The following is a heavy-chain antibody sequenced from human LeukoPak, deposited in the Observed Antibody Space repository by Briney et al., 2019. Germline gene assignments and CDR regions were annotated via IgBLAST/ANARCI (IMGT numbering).Heavy chain of an antibody. CDR3: ARDRMASYYDSSGSRSAYYYGMDV. CDR1: GFTVSSNY. D-gene: IGHD3-22*01. V-gene: IGHV3-53*04. CDR2: IYSGGST. Sequence: GGSLRLSCAASGFTVSSNYMSWVRQAPGKGLEWVSVIYSGGSTYYADSVKGRFTISRHNSKNTLYLQMNSLRAEDTAVYYCARDRMASYYDSSGSRSAYYYGMDVWGQVTTVTVSS. J-gene: IGHJ6*02.